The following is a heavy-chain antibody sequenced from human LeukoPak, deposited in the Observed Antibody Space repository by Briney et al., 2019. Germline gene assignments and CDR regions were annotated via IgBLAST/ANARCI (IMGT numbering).Heavy chain of an antibody. V-gene: IGHV1-8*01. Sequence: ASVKVSCKASGYTFASYDINWVRQATGQRLEWMGWMNPNSGNTGYAQKFQGRVTMTRNTSISTAYMELSSLRSEDTAVYYCARQALGYCSSTSCYPNWFDPWGQGTLVTVSS. CDR2: MNPNSGNT. J-gene: IGHJ5*02. D-gene: IGHD2-2*01. CDR1: GYTFASYD. CDR3: ARQALGYCSSTSCYPNWFDP.